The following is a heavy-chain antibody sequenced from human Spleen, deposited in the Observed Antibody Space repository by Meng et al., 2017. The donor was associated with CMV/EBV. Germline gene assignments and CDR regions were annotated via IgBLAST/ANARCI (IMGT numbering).Heavy chain of an antibody. CDR1: GYTFTGYY. D-gene: IGHD6-13*01. CDR3: ARDFQQSHIAAAGFPSN. CDR2: INPNSGGT. Sequence: ASVKVSCKASGYTFTGYYMHWVRQAPGQGLEWMGWINPNSGGTNYAQKFQGRVTMTRDTSISTAYMELSRLRSDDTAVYYCARDFQQSHIAAAGFPSNWGQGTLVTVSS. J-gene: IGHJ4*02. V-gene: IGHV1-2*02.